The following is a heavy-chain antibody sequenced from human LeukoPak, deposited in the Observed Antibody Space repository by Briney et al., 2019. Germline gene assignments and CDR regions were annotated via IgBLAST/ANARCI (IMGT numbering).Heavy chain of an antibody. V-gene: IGHV1-69*05. CDR2: IIPIFGTA. Sequence: SVKVSCKASGGTFSSYAISWVRQAPGQGLEWMGGIIPIFGTANYAQKFQGRVTITTDESTSTAYMELSSLRSEDTAVYYCAKDLWASPDYGDYSDYWGQGTLVTVSS. D-gene: IGHD4-17*01. CDR3: AKDLWASPDYGDYSDY. CDR1: GGTFSSYA. J-gene: IGHJ4*02.